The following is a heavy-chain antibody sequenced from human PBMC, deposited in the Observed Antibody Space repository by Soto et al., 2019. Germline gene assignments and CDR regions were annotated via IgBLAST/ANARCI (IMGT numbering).Heavy chain of an antibody. CDR2: TSGSGGST. Sequence: EVQLLESGGGLVQPGGSLRLSCAASGFTFSSCAMNWVRQAPGKGLEWVSGTSGSGGSTSYADSVKGRFTISRDNSQNTLYLQMNILRAEDTAVYYCAKAPKNVAQYYFDYWGQGTLVTVSS. V-gene: IGHV3-23*01. CDR3: AKAPKNVAQYYFDY. CDR1: GFTFSSCA. J-gene: IGHJ4*02.